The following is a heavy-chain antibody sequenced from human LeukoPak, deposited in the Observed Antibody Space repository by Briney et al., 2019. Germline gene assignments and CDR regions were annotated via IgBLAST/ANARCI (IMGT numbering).Heavy chain of an antibody. Sequence: GRSLRLSCAASGFTFDDYAMHWVRQAPGKGLEWVSGISWNSGSIGYADSVKGRFTISRDNAKNSLYLQMNSLRAEDTALYYCAKDYDSYGSIFDYWGQGTLVTVSS. CDR1: GFTFDDYA. CDR2: ISWNSGSI. J-gene: IGHJ4*02. D-gene: IGHD5-18*01. V-gene: IGHV3-9*01. CDR3: AKDYDSYGSIFDY.